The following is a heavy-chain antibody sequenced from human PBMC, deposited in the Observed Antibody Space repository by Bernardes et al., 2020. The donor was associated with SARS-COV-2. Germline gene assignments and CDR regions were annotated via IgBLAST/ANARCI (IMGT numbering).Heavy chain of an antibody. J-gene: IGHJ2*01. D-gene: IGHD3-10*01. V-gene: IGHV4-34*01. Sequence: SEPLYLTCAVYGGSFTGYYWSWIRQPPGKGLEWIGEINHSGSTNYNPSLKSRLTISVETSKRQTSLKLTSVTTTDAAVYYCARGRTPMIRGLVKGPAKYFDLWGRGTLVTVSS. CDR3: ARGRTPMIRGLVKGPAKYFDL. CDR2: INHSGST. CDR1: GGSFTGYY.